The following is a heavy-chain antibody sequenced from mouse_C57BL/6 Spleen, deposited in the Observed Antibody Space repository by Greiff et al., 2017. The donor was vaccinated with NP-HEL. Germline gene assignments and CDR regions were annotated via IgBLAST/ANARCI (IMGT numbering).Heavy chain of an antibody. CDR1: GFTFSDYG. J-gene: IGHJ4*01. CDR3: ARRKTAQATGYAMDY. D-gene: IGHD3-2*02. Sequence: EVHLVESGGGLVKPGGSLKLSCAASGFTFSDYGMHWVRQAPEKGLEWVAYISSGSSTIYYADTVKGRFTISRDNAKNTLFLQMTSLRSEDTAMYYCARRKTAQATGYAMDYWGQGTSVTVSS. V-gene: IGHV5-17*01. CDR2: ISSGSSTI.